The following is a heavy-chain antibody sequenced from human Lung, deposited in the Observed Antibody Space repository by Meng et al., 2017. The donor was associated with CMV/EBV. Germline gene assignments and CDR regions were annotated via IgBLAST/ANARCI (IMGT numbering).Heavy chain of an antibody. CDR1: GGSISSSNYF. J-gene: IGHJ4*02. D-gene: IGHD3-10*01. V-gene: IGHV4-39*07. Sequence: LXCTVSGGSISSSNYFWGWIRQPPGKGLEWIGIIYYTGSTYYNPSLESRVTISVDTSKNQFSLRLTSVTAADTAVYFCASLWFEYEGPVYYFDYXGQGXLVTVSS. CDR2: IYYTGST. CDR3: ASLWFEYEGPVYYFDY.